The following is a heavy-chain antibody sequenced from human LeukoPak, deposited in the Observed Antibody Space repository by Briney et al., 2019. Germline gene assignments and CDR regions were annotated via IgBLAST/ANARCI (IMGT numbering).Heavy chain of an antibody. J-gene: IGHJ5*02. CDR3: AKIQTTPTYYYGSGSYES. CDR2: ISGSGGST. V-gene: IGHV3-23*01. CDR1: GFTFSSYA. Sequence: PGGSLRLSCAASGFTFSSYAMSWVHQAPGKGLEWVSVISGSGGSTYYADSVKGRFTISRDNSKNTLYLQMNSLRAEDTAVYYCAKIQTTPTYYYGSGSYESWGQGTLVTVSS. D-gene: IGHD3-10*01.